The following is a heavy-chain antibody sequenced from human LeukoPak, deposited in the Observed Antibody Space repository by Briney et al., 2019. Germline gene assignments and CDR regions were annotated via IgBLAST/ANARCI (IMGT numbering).Heavy chain of an antibody. V-gene: IGHV3-30*01. D-gene: IGHD6-13*01. Sequence: GGSLGLSCAASGFTFSSYAMHWVRQAPGKGLEWVAVISYDGSNKYYADSVKGRFTISRDNSKNTLYLQMNSLRAEDTAVYYCATSAGRLPDHWGQGTLVTVSS. CDR3: ATSAGRLPDH. CDR2: ISYDGSNK. J-gene: IGHJ4*02. CDR1: GFTFSSYA.